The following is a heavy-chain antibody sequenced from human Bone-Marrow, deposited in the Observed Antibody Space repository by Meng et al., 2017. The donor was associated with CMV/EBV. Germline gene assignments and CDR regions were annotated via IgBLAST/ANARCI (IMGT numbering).Heavy chain of an antibody. V-gene: IGHV1-18*01. Sequence: ASVKVSCKASGYTFTSYGISWVRQAPGQGLEWMGWISAYNGNTNYAQKLQGRVTMTTDTSTSTAYMELSSLRSEDTAVYYCATDQSRVRYSSSTYYYYGMAVWGQGNTVNVAS. D-gene: IGHD6-6*01. CDR2: ISAYNGNT. CDR1: GYTFTSYG. J-gene: IGHJ6*02. CDR3: ATDQSRVRYSSSTYYYYGMAV.